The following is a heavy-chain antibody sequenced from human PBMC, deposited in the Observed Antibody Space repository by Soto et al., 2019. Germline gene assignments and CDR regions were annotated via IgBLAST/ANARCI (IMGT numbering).Heavy chain of an antibody. CDR3: ARVRQDDFWSSYSRYYYYYMDV. J-gene: IGHJ6*03. Sequence: QVQLVQSGAEVKKPGASVKVSCKASGYTFTSYGISWVRQAPGQGLEWMGWISAYKGNANYAQKSQDRVTMTTDTATSTAYMELRSLRSDDTAVYYCARVRQDDFWSSYSRYYYYYMDVWGKGTTVTVSS. D-gene: IGHD3-3*01. V-gene: IGHV1-18*01. CDR1: GYTFTSYG. CDR2: ISAYKGNA.